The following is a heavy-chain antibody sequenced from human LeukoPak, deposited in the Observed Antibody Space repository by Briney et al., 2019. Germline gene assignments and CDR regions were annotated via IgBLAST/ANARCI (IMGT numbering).Heavy chain of an antibody. CDR3: AKRSGAIAYYFDY. V-gene: IGHV3-30*02. Sequence: GGSLRLSCAASGFTFSSYGMHWVRQAPGKGLEWVAFIRYDGSNKYYADSVKGRFTISRDNSKNTLYLQMNSLRAEDTAVYYCAKRSGAIAYYFDYWGQGTLVTVSS. D-gene: IGHD3-10*01. J-gene: IGHJ4*02. CDR2: IRYDGSNK. CDR1: GFTFSSYG.